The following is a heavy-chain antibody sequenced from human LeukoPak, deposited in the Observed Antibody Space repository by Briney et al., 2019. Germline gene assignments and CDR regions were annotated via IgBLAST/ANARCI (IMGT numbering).Heavy chain of an antibody. Sequence: GGSLRLSCAASGFTFSSYWMNWARQAPGKGLEWVAVIWYDGSNKYYADSVKGRFTISRDNSKNTLYLQMNSLRAEDTAVYYCARARRDGYNAWWYFDLWGRGTLVTVSS. CDR3: ARARRDGYNAWWYFDL. V-gene: IGHV3-33*08. CDR1: GFTFSSYW. CDR2: IWYDGSNK. D-gene: IGHD5-24*01. J-gene: IGHJ2*01.